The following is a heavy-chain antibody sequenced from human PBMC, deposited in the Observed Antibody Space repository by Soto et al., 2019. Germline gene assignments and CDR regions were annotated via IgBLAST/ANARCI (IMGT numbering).Heavy chain of an antibody. Sequence: QVQLQESGPGLVEPSGTLSLTCAVSGDSISSSHWWSWVRQSPGKGLEWIGEIFHSGATKYNPSLARRVTMSVDKSNNQVSLMLRSVTAADTAVYYCARQLERGDLPEGFEYWGQGTLATVSS. J-gene: IGHJ4*02. V-gene: IGHV4-4*02. CDR2: IFHSGAT. CDR1: GDSISSSHW. D-gene: IGHD1-1*01. CDR3: ARQLERGDLPEGFEY.